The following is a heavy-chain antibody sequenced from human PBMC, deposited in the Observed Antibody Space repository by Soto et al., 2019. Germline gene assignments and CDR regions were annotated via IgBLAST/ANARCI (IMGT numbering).Heavy chain of an antibody. CDR3: AREGRYCSSTSCYYYYGMDF. CDR2: IWYYGSNK. D-gene: IGHD2-2*01. J-gene: IGHJ6*02. CDR1: GFTFSSYG. Sequence: QVQLVESGGGVVQPGRSLRLSCAASGFTFSSYGMHWVRQAPGKGLEWGAVIWYYGSNKYYADSVKGRFTISRDNSKNTLYLQMNSLRAEDTAVYYCAREGRYCSSTSCYYYYGMDFWGQGTTVTVSS. V-gene: IGHV3-33*01.